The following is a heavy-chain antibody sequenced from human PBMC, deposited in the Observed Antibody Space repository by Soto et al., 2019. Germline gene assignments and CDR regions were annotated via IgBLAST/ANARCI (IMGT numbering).Heavy chain of an antibody. Sequence: GGSLRLSCAASGFTFSNYVMSWVRPAAGKGLVWVSRINMDGSSTNYADSVKGRFTISRDNAKNTLYLQMNSLRVDDTAVYYCARGPRGLYHHDYWGQGALVTVSS. D-gene: IGHD2-2*01. J-gene: IGHJ4*02. CDR1: GFTFSNYV. CDR2: INMDGSST. CDR3: ARGPRGLYHHDY. V-gene: IGHV3-74*01.